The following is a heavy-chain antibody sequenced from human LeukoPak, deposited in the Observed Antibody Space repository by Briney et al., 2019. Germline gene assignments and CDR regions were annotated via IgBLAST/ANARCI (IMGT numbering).Heavy chain of an antibody. J-gene: IGHJ5*02. CDR1: GFTFSSDS. V-gene: IGHV3-21*01. CDR3: ARLTVTTFSDWFDP. D-gene: IGHD4-17*01. Sequence: PGGSLRLSCAASGFTFSSDSMNWVRQAPGKGLEWVSSISSSSSYIYYADSVKGRFTISRDNAKNSLYLQMNSLRAEDTAVYYCARLTVTTFSDWFDPWGQGTLVTVSS. CDR2: ISSSSSYI.